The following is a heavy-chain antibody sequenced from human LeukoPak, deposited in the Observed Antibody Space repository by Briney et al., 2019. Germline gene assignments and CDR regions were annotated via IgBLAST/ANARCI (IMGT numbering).Heavy chain of an antibody. V-gene: IGHV4-34*01. D-gene: IGHD6-19*01. CDR2: INHSGST. J-gene: IGHJ5*02. Sequence: SETLSLTCAVYGGSFSGYYWSWIRQPPGKGLEWIGEINHSGSTNYNPSLKSRVTISVDTSKNQFSLKLSSVTAADTAVYYCARQYRYSSGWWAWFDPWGQGTLVTVSS. CDR3: ARQYRYSSGWWAWFDP. CDR1: GGSFSGYY.